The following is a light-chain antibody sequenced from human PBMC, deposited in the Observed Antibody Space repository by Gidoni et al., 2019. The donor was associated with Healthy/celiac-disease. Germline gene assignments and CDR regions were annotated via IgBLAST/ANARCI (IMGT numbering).Light chain of an antibody. Sequence: ILMTQSPLSLPVTPGEPASISCRSSQSLLHSNGYNYLDWYLQKPGQSPQLLIYLGSNRASGVPDRFSGSGSGTDFTLKISRVEAEDVGVYYCMQALQTPLTFGQGTKVEIK. CDR2: LGS. J-gene: IGKJ1*01. CDR3: MQALQTPLT. CDR1: QSLLHSNGYNY. V-gene: IGKV2-28*01.